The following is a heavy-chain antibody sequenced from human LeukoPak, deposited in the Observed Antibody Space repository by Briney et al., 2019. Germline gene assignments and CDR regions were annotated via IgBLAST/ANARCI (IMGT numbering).Heavy chain of an antibody. D-gene: IGHD3-10*01. J-gene: IGHJ4*02. CDR2: IWHDASNK. V-gene: IGHV3-33*01. CDR1: GFTFSSFG. Sequence: PGGSLRLSCAASGFTFSSFGMHWVRQAPGKGLEWVAVIWHDASNKYYAESVKGRFTISRDNSKNTLYLQMNSLRAEDTAVYYCARKSYATWFGELLYIDYWGQGTLVTVSS. CDR3: ARKSYATWFGELLYIDY.